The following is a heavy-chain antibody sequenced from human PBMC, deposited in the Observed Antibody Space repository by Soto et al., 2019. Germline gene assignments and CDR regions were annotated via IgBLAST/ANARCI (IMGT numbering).Heavy chain of an antibody. CDR1: GGSISTYY. CDR3: ARQIGDDPFDV. Sequence: SETLSLTCTVSGGSISTYYWNWIRQSPGKGLEWIGYIYRTGSTHYNPSLNSRAAISLDTSRNKFSLKLHSVTAADTAVYFCARQIGDDPFDVWGQGTKVTVSS. D-gene: IGHD3-3*01. J-gene: IGHJ3*01. CDR2: IYRTGST. V-gene: IGHV4-4*09.